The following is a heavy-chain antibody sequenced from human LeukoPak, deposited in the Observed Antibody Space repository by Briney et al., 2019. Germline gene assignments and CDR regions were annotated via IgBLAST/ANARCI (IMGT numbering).Heavy chain of an antibody. D-gene: IGHD1-26*01. Sequence: ASVKVSCKVSGYTLTELSMHWLRQAPGKGLGWMGGFDPEDGETIYAQKFQGRVTMTEDTSTDTAYMELSSLRSEDTAVYYCAAEPLSGSYRGYYFDYWGQGTLVTVSS. CDR3: AAEPLSGSYRGYYFDY. J-gene: IGHJ4*02. V-gene: IGHV1-24*01. CDR1: GYTLTELS. CDR2: FDPEDGET.